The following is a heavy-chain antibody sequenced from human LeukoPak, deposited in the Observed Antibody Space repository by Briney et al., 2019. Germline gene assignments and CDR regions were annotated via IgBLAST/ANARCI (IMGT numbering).Heavy chain of an antibody. V-gene: IGHV4-39*01. D-gene: IGHD3-10*01. CDR2: IYYSGST. J-gene: IGHJ4*02. CDR1: GGSLSTSSYY. CDR3: ARHSSVLPFDY. Sequence: SETLSLTCTVSGGSLSTSSYYWGWIRQPPGKGLEWIGSIYYSGSTYYNPSLKSRVTVSVDTSKNQSSLKLSSVTAADTAVYYCARHSSVLPFDYWGQGTLVAVSS.